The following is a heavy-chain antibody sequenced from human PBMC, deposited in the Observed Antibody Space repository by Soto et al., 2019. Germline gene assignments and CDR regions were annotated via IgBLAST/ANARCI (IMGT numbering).Heavy chain of an antibody. CDR3: ARDPKLTTVTTSGWFDP. Sequence: ASVKXSCKASGYTFTSYYMHWVRQAPGQGLEWMGIINPSGGSTSYAQKFQGRVTMTRDTSTSTVYMELSSLRSEDTAVYYCARDPKLTTVTTSGWFDPWGQGTLVTVSS. CDR1: GYTFTSYY. J-gene: IGHJ5*02. D-gene: IGHD4-17*01. CDR2: INPSGGST. V-gene: IGHV1-46*03.